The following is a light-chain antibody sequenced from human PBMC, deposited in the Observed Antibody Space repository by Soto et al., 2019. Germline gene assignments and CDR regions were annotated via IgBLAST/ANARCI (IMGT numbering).Light chain of an antibody. CDR2: SNN. CDR1: SSNIGSNT. V-gene: IGLV1-44*01. J-gene: IGLJ2*01. CDR3: AAWDDSLNGPL. Sequence: QAVVTQPPSASATPGQRVTISCSGSSSNIGSNTVNWYQQLPGTAPKLLIYSNNQRPSGVPDRFSGSKSGTSASLAISGLQSEDEADYYCAAWDDSLNGPLFGGGTKVTVL.